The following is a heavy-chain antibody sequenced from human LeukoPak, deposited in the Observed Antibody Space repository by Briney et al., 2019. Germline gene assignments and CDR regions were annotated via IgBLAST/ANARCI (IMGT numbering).Heavy chain of an antibody. J-gene: IGHJ3*02. CDR3: ANQEWLRFNLNAFDI. V-gene: IGHV1-69*06. Sequence: SVKVSCKTSGGTFSNYTISWVRQAPGQGLEWMGGIIPIFGTANYAQKFQGKVTITADKSTSTVYMELSSLRFEDTAVYYCANQEWLRFNLNAFDIWGQGTMVTVSS. CDR1: GGTFSNYT. D-gene: IGHD5-12*01. CDR2: IIPIFGTA.